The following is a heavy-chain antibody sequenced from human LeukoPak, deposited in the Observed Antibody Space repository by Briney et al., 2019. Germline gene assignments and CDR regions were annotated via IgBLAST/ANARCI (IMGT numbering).Heavy chain of an antibody. Sequence: GGSLRLSCAASGFTFSSYSMNWVRQAPGKGLEWVSRVNNDGSSTTYADSVKGRFTISRDNAKNTLYLQMNSLRAEDTAVYYCAKGGLRVTDYWGQGTLVTVSS. D-gene: IGHD5/OR15-5a*01. CDR3: AKGGLRVTDY. CDR2: VNNDGSST. CDR1: GFTFSSYS. V-gene: IGHV3-74*03. J-gene: IGHJ4*02.